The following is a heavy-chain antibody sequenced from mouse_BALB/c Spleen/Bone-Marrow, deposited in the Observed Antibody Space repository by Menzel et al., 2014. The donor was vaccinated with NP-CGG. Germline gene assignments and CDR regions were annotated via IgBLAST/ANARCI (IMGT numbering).Heavy chain of an antibody. V-gene: IGHV1-77*01. D-gene: IGHD2-1*01. J-gene: IGHJ3*01. CDR2: IYPGSGST. Sequence: VMLVESGPELVKPGASVKMSCKASGYTFTDYVISWVKQRTGQGLEWIGEIYPGSGSTYYNEKFKGKATLTADKSSSTAYMQLSSLTSEDSAVYFCALYGNYAGNWGQGTLVTVSA. CDR3: ALYGNYAGN. CDR1: GYTFTDYV.